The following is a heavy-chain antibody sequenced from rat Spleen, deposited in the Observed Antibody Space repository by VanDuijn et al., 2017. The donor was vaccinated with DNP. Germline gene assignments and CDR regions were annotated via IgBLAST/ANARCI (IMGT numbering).Heavy chain of an antibody. Sequence: EVKLVESGGGLVQPGRSLKLSCAGSGFTFSDYYMAWVRQTPTKGLDWVASISSDGSHTYYRDSVKGRFTISRDNAKSTLYLLMDSLRSEDTATYYCARPDYWGQGVMVTVSS. CDR2: ISSDGSHT. CDR1: GFTFSDYY. V-gene: IGHV5-25*01. J-gene: IGHJ2*01. CDR3: ARPDY.